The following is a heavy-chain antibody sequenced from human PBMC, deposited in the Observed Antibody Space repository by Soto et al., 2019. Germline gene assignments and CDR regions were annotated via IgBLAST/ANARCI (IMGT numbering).Heavy chain of an antibody. CDR3: AKDPAREVLFLHYFDY. CDR2: ISGSGGST. V-gene: IGHV3-23*01. J-gene: IGHJ4*02. Sequence: GGSLRLSCAASGFTFSSYAMSWVRQAPGKGLEWVSAISGSGGSTYYADSVKGRFTISRDNSKNTLYLQMNSLRAEDTAVYYCAKDPAREVLFLHYFDYWGQGTLVTVSS. CDR1: GFTFSSYA. D-gene: IGHD2-21*01.